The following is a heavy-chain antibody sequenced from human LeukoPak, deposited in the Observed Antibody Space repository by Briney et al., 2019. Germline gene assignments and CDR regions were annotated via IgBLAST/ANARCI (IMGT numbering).Heavy chain of an antibody. CDR2: ISGSDGRT. Sequence: TGGSLRLSCAASGFTFSSYAMSWVRQAPGKGLEWVSVISGSDGRTYYADSVKGRFTISRDNSKNTLSLQMNSLRAEDTAVYYCAKLRGYCGGDCYLGYFDYWGQGTLVTVSS. V-gene: IGHV3-23*01. D-gene: IGHD2-21*02. CDR3: AKLRGYCGGDCYLGYFDY. CDR1: GFTFSSYA. J-gene: IGHJ4*02.